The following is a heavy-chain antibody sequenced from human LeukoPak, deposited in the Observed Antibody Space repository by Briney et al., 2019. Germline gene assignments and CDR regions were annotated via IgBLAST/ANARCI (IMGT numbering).Heavy chain of an antibody. V-gene: IGHV3-74*01. D-gene: IGHD5-18*01. CDR1: GLTLSGYW. CDR3: ARARGNTYGYFEY. CDR2: INGDASST. J-gene: IGHJ4*02. Sequence: GGSLRLSCVASGLTLSGYWMHWVRQAPGKGLVWVSRINGDASSTSYADSVKGRFTISRDNAKSTLYLQMNSLRVEDTAVYYCARARGNTYGYFEYRGQGTLVTVSS.